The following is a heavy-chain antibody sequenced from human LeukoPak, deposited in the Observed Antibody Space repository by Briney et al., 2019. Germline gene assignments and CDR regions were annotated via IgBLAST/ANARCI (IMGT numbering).Heavy chain of an antibody. J-gene: IGHJ3*02. CDR1: GDSISSNYW. Sequence: ASETLSLTCAVSGDSISSNYWWSWIRPPPEKGLEWIGYIYYSGSTHQNPSLQSRLTMSVDTSKNQFSLKLSSVTAVDTAVYYCARKGSGWYAFDIWGQGTMVTVSS. D-gene: IGHD6-19*01. CDR3: ARKGSGWYAFDI. CDR2: IYYSGST. V-gene: IGHV4-28*01.